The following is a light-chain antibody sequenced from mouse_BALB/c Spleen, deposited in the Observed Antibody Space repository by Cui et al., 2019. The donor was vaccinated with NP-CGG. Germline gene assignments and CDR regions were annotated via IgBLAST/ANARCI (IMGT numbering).Light chain of an antibody. V-gene: IGLV1*01. CDR1: TGAVTTSNY. CDR2: GTK. CDR3: ALWYSNHWV. J-gene: IGLJ1*01. Sequence: QAVVTQESALTTSPGETVTLTCRSSTGAVTTSNYANWVQEKPDHLFTGLIGGTKNRAPGVPARFSGSLIGDKVVLTIAGAQTEDEAIYFCALWYSNHWVFGGGTKLTVL.